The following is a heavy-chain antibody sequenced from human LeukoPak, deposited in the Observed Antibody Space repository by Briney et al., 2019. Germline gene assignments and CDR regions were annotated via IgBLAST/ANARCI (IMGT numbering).Heavy chain of an antibody. CDR3: ARDGVATDAFDI. Sequence: GASVKVSCKASGYTFTSYDINWVRQATGQGLEWMGWMNPNSGNTGYARKFQGRVTMTRNTSISTAYMELSSLRSEDTAVYYCARDGVATDAFDIWGQGTMVTVSS. CDR2: MNPNSGNT. D-gene: IGHD2-15*01. V-gene: IGHV1-8*01. J-gene: IGHJ3*02. CDR1: GYTFTSYD.